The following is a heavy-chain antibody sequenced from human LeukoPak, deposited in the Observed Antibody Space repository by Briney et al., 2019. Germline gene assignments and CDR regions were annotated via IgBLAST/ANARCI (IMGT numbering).Heavy chain of an antibody. CDR3: ARSDRVPAVINFDY. CDR1: GFTFSSYS. CDR2: ISSGSSTI. V-gene: IGHV3-48*01. J-gene: IGHJ4*02. D-gene: IGHD2-2*01. Sequence: GGSLRLSCAASGFTFSSYSMNWVRQAPGKGLEWVSYISSGSSTIYYADSVRGRFTISKDNAKNSLYLQVNSLRADDTAVYYCARSDRVPAVINFDYWGQGTLVTVSS.